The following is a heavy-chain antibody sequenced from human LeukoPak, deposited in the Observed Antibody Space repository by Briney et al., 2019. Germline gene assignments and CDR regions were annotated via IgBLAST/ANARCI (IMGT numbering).Heavy chain of an antibody. CDR2: INQDGSEE. CDR1: GFTFSHYW. Sequence: GGSLRLSCAASGFTFSHYWMTWVRQAPGKGLEWVAQINQDGSEEYYMDSVKARFTISRDNARNSVFLQMNSLRAEDTAVYYCVRDGGVSGYDLLDYWGQGTLVTVSS. V-gene: IGHV3-7*01. J-gene: IGHJ4*02. D-gene: IGHD5-12*01. CDR3: VRDGGVSGYDLLDY.